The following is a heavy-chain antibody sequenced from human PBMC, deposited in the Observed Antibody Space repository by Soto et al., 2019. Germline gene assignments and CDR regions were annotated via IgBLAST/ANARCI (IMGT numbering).Heavy chain of an antibody. CDR3: ARTYCGGDCSWFDP. CDR1: GGSISSGGYS. J-gene: IGHJ5*02. D-gene: IGHD2-21*02. CDR2: IYHSGST. V-gene: IGHV4-30-2*01. Sequence: TLSLTCAVSGGSISSGGYSWSWIRQPPGKGLEWIGYIYHSGSTYYNPSLKSRVTISVDRSKNQFSLKLSSVTAADTAVYYCARTYCGGDCSWFDPWGQGTPVTVSS.